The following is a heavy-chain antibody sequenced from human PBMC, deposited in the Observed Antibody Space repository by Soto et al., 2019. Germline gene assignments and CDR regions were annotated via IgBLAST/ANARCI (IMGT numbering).Heavy chain of an antibody. CDR2: ISWDGGST. V-gene: IGHV3-43*01. Sequence: EVRLVESGGVVVQPGGSLRLSCAASGFTFDDYTMHWVRQAPGKGLEWVSLISWDGGSTYYADSVKGRFTISRDNSKNSLYLQMNSLRTEDTALYYCAKQIAVAGTWLDYYYGMDVWGQGTTVTVSS. CDR1: GFTFDDYT. D-gene: IGHD6-19*01. J-gene: IGHJ6*02. CDR3: AKQIAVAGTWLDYYYGMDV.